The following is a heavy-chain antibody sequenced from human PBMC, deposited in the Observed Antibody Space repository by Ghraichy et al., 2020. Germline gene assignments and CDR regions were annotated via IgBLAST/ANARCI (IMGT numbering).Heavy chain of an antibody. V-gene: IGHV3-30*04. D-gene: IGHD6-19*01. Sequence: GGSLRLSCAASGFTFSSYAMHWVRQAPGKGLEWVAVISYDGSNKYYADSVKGRFTISRDNSKNTLYLQMNSLRAEDTAVYYCARDTGRYSSGWYDSWAPADYGMDVWGQGKTVTVS. CDR3: ARDTGRYSSGWYDSWAPADYGMDV. CDR2: ISYDGSNK. CDR1: GFTFSSYA. J-gene: IGHJ6*02.